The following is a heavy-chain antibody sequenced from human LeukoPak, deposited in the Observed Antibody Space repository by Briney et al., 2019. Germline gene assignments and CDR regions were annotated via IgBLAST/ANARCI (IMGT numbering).Heavy chain of an antibody. V-gene: IGHV1-8*01. Sequence: ASVKVSCKASGYTFTSYDINWVRQATGQGLEWMGRMNPNSGNTGYAQKFQGRVTMTRNTSISTAYMELSSLRSEDMAVYYCARGGEDGYINEYNWFDPWGQGTLVTVSS. CDR1: GYTFTSYD. J-gene: IGHJ5*02. CDR3: ARGGEDGYINEYNWFDP. CDR2: MNPNSGNT. D-gene: IGHD5-24*01.